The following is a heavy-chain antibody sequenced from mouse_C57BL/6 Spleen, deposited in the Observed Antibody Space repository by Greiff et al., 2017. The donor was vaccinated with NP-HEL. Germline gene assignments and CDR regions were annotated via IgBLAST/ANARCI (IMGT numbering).Heavy chain of an antibody. J-gene: IGHJ4*01. Sequence: EVTLVESGEGLVKPGGSLKLSCAASGFTFSSYAMSWVRQTPEKRLEWVAYISSGGDYIYYADTVKGRFTIARDNARNTLYLQMRSLKSDDTAMYYCTSAYYGYAMDDWGQGTSVTVSS. V-gene: IGHV5-9-1*02. D-gene: IGHD1-1*01. CDR3: TSAYYGYAMDD. CDR2: ISSGGDYI. CDR1: GFTFSSYA.